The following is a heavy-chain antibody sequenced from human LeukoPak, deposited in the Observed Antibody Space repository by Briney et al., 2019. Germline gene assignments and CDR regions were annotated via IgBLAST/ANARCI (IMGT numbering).Heavy chain of an antibody. V-gene: IGHV3-66*01. CDR1: GFTFSSYA. J-gene: IGHJ4*02. CDR2: IYSGGST. CDR3: GRDTDFDY. Sequence: GGSLRLSCAASGFTFSSYAMHWVRQAPGKGLEWVSVIYSGGSTYYADSVKGRFTISRDNAKNSLYLQMNSLRAEDTAVYYCGRDTDFDYWGQGTLVTVSS.